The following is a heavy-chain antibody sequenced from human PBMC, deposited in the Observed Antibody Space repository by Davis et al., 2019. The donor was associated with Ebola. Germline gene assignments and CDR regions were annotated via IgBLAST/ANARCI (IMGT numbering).Heavy chain of an antibody. CDR3: ARGLGFSSGWYPGNGFDI. V-gene: IGHV1-3*01. D-gene: IGHD6-19*01. Sequence: SVKVSCMASGYTFSTYAMHWVRQAPGQRLEWLGWINAGNGNTKYSQKFQGRVTITRDTSATTAYMELSSLRSEDTAVFYCARGLGFSSGWYPGNGFDIWGQGTMVIVSS. CDR2: INAGNGNT. J-gene: IGHJ3*02. CDR1: GYTFSTYA.